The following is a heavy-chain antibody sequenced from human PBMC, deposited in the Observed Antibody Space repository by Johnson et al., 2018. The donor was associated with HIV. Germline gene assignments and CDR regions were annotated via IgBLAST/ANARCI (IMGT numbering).Heavy chain of an antibody. CDR3: ARGQQDMGAGAFAI. CDR2: INAGGDT. V-gene: IGHV3-66*01. D-gene: IGHD3-16*01. Sequence: EVQLVESGGGLVQPGGSLRLSCAASGIIVTGNFMSWVRQASGKGLEWVSVINAGGDTYYADSVKGRFTISRDRSKNTVSLQMNSLRAGDTAVYFCARGQQDMGAGAFAISGQGPMVTVSS. J-gene: IGHJ3*02. CDR1: GIIVTGNF.